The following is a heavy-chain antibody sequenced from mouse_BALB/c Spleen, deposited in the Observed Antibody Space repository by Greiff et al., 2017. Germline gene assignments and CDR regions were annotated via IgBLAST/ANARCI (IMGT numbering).Heavy chain of an antibody. Sequence: EVMLVESGGGLVKPGGCLKLSCAASGFTFSSYAMSWVRQSPEKRLEWVAEISSGGSYTYYPDTVTGRFTISRDNAKNTLYLEMSSLRSEDTAMYYCARDVLSYAMDYWGQGTSVTVSS. CDR2: ISSGGSYT. V-gene: IGHV5-9-4*01. J-gene: IGHJ4*01. CDR1: GFTFSSYA. CDR3: ARDVLSYAMDY.